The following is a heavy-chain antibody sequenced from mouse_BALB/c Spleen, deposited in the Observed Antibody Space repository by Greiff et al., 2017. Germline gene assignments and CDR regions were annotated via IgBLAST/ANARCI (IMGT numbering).Heavy chain of an antibody. CDR1: GFTFTDYY. Sequence: EVKLMESGGGLVQPGGSLRLSCATSGFTFTDYYMSWVRQPPGKALEWLGFIRNKANGYTTEYSASVKGRFTISRDNSQSILYLQMNTLRAEDSATYYCARDSRDGYYAWFAYWGQGTLVTVSA. CDR3: ARDSRDGYYAWFAY. CDR2: IRNKANGYTT. D-gene: IGHD2-3*01. J-gene: IGHJ3*01. V-gene: IGHV7-3*02.